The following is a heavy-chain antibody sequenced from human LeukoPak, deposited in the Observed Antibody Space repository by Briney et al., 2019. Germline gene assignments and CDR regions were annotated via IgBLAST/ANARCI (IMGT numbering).Heavy chain of an antibody. J-gene: IGHJ4*02. Sequence: GGSLRLSCTAVGFNVADYAMSWFRQAPGKGLEWVGFIRSEAYGGTTEYAASVKGRFTISRDDSKGIAYLQMNSLKTEDTAVYYCTRDQTPYYWGQGTLVTVSS. CDR3: TRDQTPYY. CDR1: GFNVADYA. CDR2: IRSEAYGGTT. V-gene: IGHV3-49*03.